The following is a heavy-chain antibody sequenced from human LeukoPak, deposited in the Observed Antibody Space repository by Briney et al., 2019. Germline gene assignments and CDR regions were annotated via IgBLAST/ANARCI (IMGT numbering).Heavy chain of an antibody. CDR2: FYYSGST. V-gene: IGHV4-59*01. D-gene: IGHD5-24*01. CDR3: ARGRDGYNYVFDC. J-gene: IGHJ4*02. Sequence: PSETLSLTCTVSGGSISGYYWSWIRQPPGKGLEWIGYFYYSGSTNYNPSLKSRVTISVGTSKNQFSLKLSSVTAADTAVYYCARGRDGYNYVFDCWGQGTLVTVSS. CDR1: GGSISGYY.